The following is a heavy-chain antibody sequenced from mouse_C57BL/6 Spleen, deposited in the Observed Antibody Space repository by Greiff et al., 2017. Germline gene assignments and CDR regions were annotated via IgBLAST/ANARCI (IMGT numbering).Heavy chain of an antibody. CDR2: INPGSGGT. CDR1: GYAFTNYL. J-gene: IGHJ4*01. V-gene: IGHV1-54*01. CDR3: ARHDYDAMDY. Sequence: VKLMESGAELVRPGTSVKVSCKASGYAFTNYLIEWVKQRPGQGLEWIGVINPGSGGTNYNEKFKGKATLTADKSSSTAYMQLSSLTSEDSAVYFCARHDYDAMDYWGQGTSVTVSS.